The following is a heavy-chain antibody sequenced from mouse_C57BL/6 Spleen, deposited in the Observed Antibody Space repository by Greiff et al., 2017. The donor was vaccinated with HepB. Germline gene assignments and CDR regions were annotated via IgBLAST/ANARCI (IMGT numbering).Heavy chain of an antibody. V-gene: IGHV5-9*01. CDR3: ARQTTVALDY. CDR1: GFTFSSYT. J-gene: IGHJ2*01. Sequence: EVQVVESGGGLVKPGGSLKLSCAASGFTFSSYTMSWVRQTPEKRLEWVATISGGGGNTYYPDSVKGRFTISRDNAKNTLYLQMSSLRSEDTALYYCARQTTVALDYWGQGTTLTVSS. CDR2: ISGGGGNT. D-gene: IGHD1-1*01.